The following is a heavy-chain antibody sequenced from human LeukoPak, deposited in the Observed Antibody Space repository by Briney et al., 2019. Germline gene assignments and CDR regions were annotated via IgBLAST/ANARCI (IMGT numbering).Heavy chain of an antibody. Sequence: GGSLRLSCTASGFSFSIYALSWVRQAPGKGLEWVSGIRGSGAITYYADSVKGRFTISRDNSKSTLFLHMNSLRAEDTAVYYCARDSAQLVPDYWGQGTLVTVSS. CDR2: IRGSGAIT. V-gene: IGHV3-23*01. D-gene: IGHD6-13*01. CDR3: ARDSAQLVPDY. CDR1: GFSFSIYA. J-gene: IGHJ4*02.